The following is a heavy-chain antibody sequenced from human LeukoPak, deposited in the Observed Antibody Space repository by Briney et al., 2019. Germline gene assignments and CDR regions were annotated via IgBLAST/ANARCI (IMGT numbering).Heavy chain of an antibody. V-gene: IGHV5-51*01. CDR3: ATALAATTGLDY. J-gene: IGHJ4*02. CDR1: GYSFTSQW. CDR2: IFPGDSDT. D-gene: IGHD1-26*01. Sequence: ESLKISCKASGYSFTSQWVAWVRQMPGKGLEFMGIIFPGDSDTRYSPSFQGQVTLPADKSISTASLQWSSLKASDTAIYYCATALAATTGLDYWGQGTLVTVSS.